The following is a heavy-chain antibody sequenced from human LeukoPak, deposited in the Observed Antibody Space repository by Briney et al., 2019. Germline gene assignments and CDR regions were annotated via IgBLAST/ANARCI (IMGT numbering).Heavy chain of an antibody. CDR3: AKVPSVYCSSTSCYLDY. CDR2: ISGSGGST. V-gene: IGHV3-23*01. J-gene: IGHJ4*02. CDR1: GFTFSSYA. Sequence: GGSLSLSCAASGFTFSSYAMSWVRQAPGKGLEWVSAISGSGGSTYYADSVKGRFTISRDNSKNTLYLQMNSLRAEDTAVYYCAKVPSVYCSSTSCYLDYWGQGTLVTVSS. D-gene: IGHD2-2*01.